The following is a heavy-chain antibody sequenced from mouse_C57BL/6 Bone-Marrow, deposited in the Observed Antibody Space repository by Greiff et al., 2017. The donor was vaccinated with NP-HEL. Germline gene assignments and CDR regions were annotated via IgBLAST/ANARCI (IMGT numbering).Heavy chain of an antibody. CDR2: IEPENGDT. J-gene: IGHJ1*03. CDR1: GFTIKADY. V-gene: IGHV14-4*01. Sequence: FQLQQSGAELVRPGASVKLSCTASGFTIKADYMHWVRRRPDQGLEWIGWIEPENGDTEYASKFQGKATITADTSSNTAYLQLSSLTSEDTAVYYCTTYLGYFDVWGTGTTVTVSS. CDR3: TTYLGYFDV.